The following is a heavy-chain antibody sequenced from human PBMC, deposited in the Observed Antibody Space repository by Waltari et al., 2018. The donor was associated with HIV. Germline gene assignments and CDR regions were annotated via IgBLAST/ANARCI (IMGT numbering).Heavy chain of an antibody. J-gene: IGHJ4*02. CDR3: ARTMGAYYFDY. Sequence: QVQLQESGPGLVKPSETLSLTCAVSGYSISSGYYWGWIRQPPGKGLEWIGSIYHSGSTYYNPSLKSRVTISVDTSKNQFSLKLSSVTAADTAVYYCARTMGAYYFDYWGQGTLVTVSS. CDR2: IYHSGST. CDR1: GYSISSGYY. D-gene: IGHD1-26*01. V-gene: IGHV4-38-2*01.